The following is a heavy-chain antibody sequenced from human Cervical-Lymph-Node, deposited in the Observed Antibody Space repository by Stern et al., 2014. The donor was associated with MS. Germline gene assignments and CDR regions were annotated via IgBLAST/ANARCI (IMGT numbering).Heavy chain of an antibody. CDR3: AKPKTGSYYYYYGMDV. CDR2: ISGSGGST. V-gene: IGHV3-23*04. Sequence: EVQLVESGGGLVQPGGSLRLSCAASGFTFSSYAMSWVRQAPGKGLEWASAISGSGGSTYYADSVKGRFTISRDNSKNTLYLQMNSLRAEDTAVYYCAKPKTGSYYYYYGMDVWGQGTTVTVSS. D-gene: IGHD1-1*01. J-gene: IGHJ6*02. CDR1: GFTFSSYA.